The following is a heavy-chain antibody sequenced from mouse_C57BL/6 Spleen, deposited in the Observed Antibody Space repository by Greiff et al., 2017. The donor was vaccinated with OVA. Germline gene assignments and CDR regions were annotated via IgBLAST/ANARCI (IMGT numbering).Heavy chain of an antibody. D-gene: IGHD1-1*01. V-gene: IGHV1-52*01. CDR1: GYTFTSYW. J-gene: IGHJ1*03. CDR3: ARSGYYGSSLWYFDV. CDR2: IDPSDSET. Sequence: QVQLQQPGAELVRPGSSVKLSCKASGYTFTSYWMNWVKQRPIQGLEWIGNIDPSDSETHYNQKFKDKATLTVDKSSSTAYMQLSSLTSEDSAVYYCARSGYYGSSLWYFDVWGTGTTVTVSS.